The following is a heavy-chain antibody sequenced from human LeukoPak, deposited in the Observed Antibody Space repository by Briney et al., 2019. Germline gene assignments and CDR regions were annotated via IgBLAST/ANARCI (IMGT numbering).Heavy chain of an antibody. J-gene: IGHJ4*02. V-gene: IGHV3-30*18. CDR2: ISYDGSNK. CDR3: AKDMGELRFLEWLPNY. D-gene: IGHD3-3*01. Sequence: SCKASGYTFTGYYMHWVRQAPGKGLEWVAVISYDGSNKYYADSVKGRFTIPRDNSKNTLYLQMNSLRAEDTAVYYCAKDMGELRFLEWLPNYWGQGTLVTVSS. CDR1: GYTFTGYY.